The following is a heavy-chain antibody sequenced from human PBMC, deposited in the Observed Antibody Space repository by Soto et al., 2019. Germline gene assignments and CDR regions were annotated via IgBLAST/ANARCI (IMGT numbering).Heavy chain of an antibody. CDR2: VNPSSGTV. D-gene: IGHD3-16*01. CDR3: ARARWNAYSYGKEESDAFDI. J-gene: IGHJ3*02. CDR1: GYTFTSYY. V-gene: IGHV1-46*01. Sequence: QVQLVQSGAEVKKPGASVKVACKASGYTFTSYYIHWVRQAPGQGLEWVGRVNPSSGTVNYAQRFQGRDTMTRDASTSTVYMELSSLRSEDTALYYGARARWNAYSYGKEESDAFDIWGQGTMVTVSS.